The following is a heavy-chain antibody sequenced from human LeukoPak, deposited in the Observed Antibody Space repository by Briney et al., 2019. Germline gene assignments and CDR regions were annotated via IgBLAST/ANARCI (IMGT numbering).Heavy chain of an antibody. CDR2: INHSGST. CDR1: GGSFSGYY. D-gene: IGHD1-1*01. J-gene: IGHJ4*02. CDR3: ARVTGAGTTMD. Sequence: PSETLSLTCAVYGGSFSGYYWSWIRQPPGKGLEWIGEINHSGSTNYNTSLKSRVTISVDTSKNQFSLKLSSVTAADTAVYYCARVTGAGTTMDWGQGTLVTISS. V-gene: IGHV4-34*01.